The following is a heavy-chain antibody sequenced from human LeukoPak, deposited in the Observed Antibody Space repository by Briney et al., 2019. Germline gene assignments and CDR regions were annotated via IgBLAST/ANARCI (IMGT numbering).Heavy chain of an antibody. CDR1: GGSISSYF. CDR2: ISYSGSP. V-gene: IGHV4-59*08. J-gene: IGHJ2*01. D-gene: IGHD5-12*01. CDR3: ARKSSRGGFNGYDFWYFDL. Sequence: KPSETLSLTCTVSGGSISSYFWSWLRQPPGKRLEWIGYISYSGSPDYSPSLKGRVTLSVDTSKNRLSLKLISVTAADTAVYYCARKSSRGGFNGYDFWYFDLWGRGTLVTVSS.